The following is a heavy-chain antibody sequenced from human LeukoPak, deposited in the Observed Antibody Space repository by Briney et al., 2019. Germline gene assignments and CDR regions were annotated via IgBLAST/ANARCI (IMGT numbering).Heavy chain of an antibody. V-gene: IGHV3-48*04. J-gene: IGHJ5*02. Sequence: PGGSLRLSCAASGFTFSSYSMNWVRQAPGKGLEWVSYISSSSSTIYYADSVKGRFTISRDNAKNSLYLQMNSLRAEDTAVYYCARGVRYYYGSGSRNWFDPWGQGTLVTVSS. CDR3: ARGVRYYYGSGSRNWFDP. CDR2: ISSSSSTI. CDR1: GFTFSSYS. D-gene: IGHD3-10*01.